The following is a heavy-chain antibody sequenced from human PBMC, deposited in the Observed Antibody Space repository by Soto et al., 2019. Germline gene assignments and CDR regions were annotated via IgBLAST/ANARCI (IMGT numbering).Heavy chain of an antibody. V-gene: IGHV1-69*01. CDR1: GGTFSSYA. Sequence: VKVSCKASGGTFSSYAISWVRQAPGQGLEWMGGIIPIFGTANYAQKFQGRVTITADESTSTAYMELSSLRSEDTAVYYCARDHDYGDTSWFDPWGQGTLVTVSS. D-gene: IGHD4-17*01. J-gene: IGHJ5*02. CDR2: IIPIFGTA. CDR3: ARDHDYGDTSWFDP.